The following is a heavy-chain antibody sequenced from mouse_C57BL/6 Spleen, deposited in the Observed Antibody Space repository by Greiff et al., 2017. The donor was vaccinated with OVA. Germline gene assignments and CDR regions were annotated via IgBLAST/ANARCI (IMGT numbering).Heavy chain of an antibody. J-gene: IGHJ2*01. D-gene: IGHD1-1*01. CDR1: GFTFSSYA. CDR2: ISDGGSYT. CDR3: ARTDPFYGSSFDY. V-gene: IGHV5-4*03. Sequence: EVKVVESGGGLVKPGGSLTLSCAASGFTFSSYAMSWVRQTPEQRLEWVATISDGGSYTYYPDNVKGRFTISRDNAKNNLYLQMSHLKSEDTAMYYCARTDPFYGSSFDYWGQGTTLTVSS.